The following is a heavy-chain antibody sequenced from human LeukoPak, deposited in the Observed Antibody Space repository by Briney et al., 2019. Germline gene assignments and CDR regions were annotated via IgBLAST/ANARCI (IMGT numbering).Heavy chain of an antibody. CDR3: ARDRSDYAYWYFDY. Sequence: SGTLSLTCTVSGGSISSYYWSWIRPPARKGLEWIGRIYTSGSTNYNPSLKSRVTMSVDTSKNQFSLKLRSVPAADTAVYSRARDRSDYAYWYFDYWGQGNLVTVSS. CDR1: GGSISSYY. D-gene: IGHD5-12*01. CDR2: IYTSGST. J-gene: IGHJ4*02. V-gene: IGHV4-4*07.